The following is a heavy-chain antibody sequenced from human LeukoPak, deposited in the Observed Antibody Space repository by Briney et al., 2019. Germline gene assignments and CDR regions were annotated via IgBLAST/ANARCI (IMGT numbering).Heavy chain of an antibody. V-gene: IGHV3-7*04. CDR2: IKQDGSEK. CDR1: GFTFSSYW. Sequence: PGGSLRLSCAASGFTFSSYWMSWVRQAPGKGLEWEANIKQDGSEKYYVDSVKGRFTISRDNAKNSLYLQMNSLRAEDTAVYYCARGGNSWYSYYYGMDVWGQGTTVTVSS. CDR3: ARGGNSWYSYYYGMDV. D-gene: IGHD2-2*01. J-gene: IGHJ6*02.